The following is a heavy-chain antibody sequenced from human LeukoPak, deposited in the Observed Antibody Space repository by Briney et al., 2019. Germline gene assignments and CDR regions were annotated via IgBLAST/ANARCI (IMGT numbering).Heavy chain of an antibody. V-gene: IGHV3-7*01. Sequence: PGGSLRLSCAASGFTFSSYWMSWVRQAPGKGLEWVANIKQDGSEKYYVDSVKGRFTISRDNAKNSLYLQMNSLRAEDTAVYYCATFHSYKRAGARPWDAFDIWGQGTMVTVSS. CDR2: IKQDGSEK. J-gene: IGHJ3*02. D-gene: IGHD1-14*01. CDR3: ATFHSYKRAGARPWDAFDI. CDR1: GFTFSSYW.